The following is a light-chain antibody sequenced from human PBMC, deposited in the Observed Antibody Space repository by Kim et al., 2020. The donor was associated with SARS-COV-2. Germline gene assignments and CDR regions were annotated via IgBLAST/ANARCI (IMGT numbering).Light chain of an antibody. J-gene: IGLJ2*01. Sequence: QSVLTQPPSASGTPGQKVIISCSGSDSNLGSNYVYWYQQVPGTAPKLLIYRNQQRPSGVSERFSGSLSGTSASLAISGLRSEDETDYYCAAWDDILKAWIFGGGTKVTVL. CDR3: AAWDDILKAWI. CDR1: DSNLGSNY. V-gene: IGLV1-47*01. CDR2: RNQ.